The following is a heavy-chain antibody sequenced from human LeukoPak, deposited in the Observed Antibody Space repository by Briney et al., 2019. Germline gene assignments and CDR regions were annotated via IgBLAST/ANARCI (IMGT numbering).Heavy chain of an antibody. CDR2: IYGNGNT. CDR3: ARDWTDHDYFAY. D-gene: IGHD3/OR15-3a*01. CDR1: GGSMNTYC. Sequence: SETLSLTCNVSGGSMNTYCWSWIRQPPGKGLEWIGYIYGNGNTKYNSSLKSRVTISVDTSENQFSLKLSSVTAADTAVYYCARDWTDHDYFAYWGQGILVTVSS. V-gene: IGHV4-59*01. J-gene: IGHJ4*02.